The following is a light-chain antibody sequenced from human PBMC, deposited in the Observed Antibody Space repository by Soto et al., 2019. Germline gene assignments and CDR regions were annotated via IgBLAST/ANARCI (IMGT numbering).Light chain of an antibody. CDR1: QSVSSSY. CDR2: AAS. CDR3: HQYGTSPAT. V-gene: IGKV3-20*01. J-gene: IGKJ4*01. Sequence: EMVLTQSPGTLSLSPGERATLYCRASQSVSSSYLPWYQQKPGQAPGLLLYAASSRATGIPDRFSGSGSGTEFTPTISILAPEVIAVFYCHQYGTSPATFGGGTTVVIK.